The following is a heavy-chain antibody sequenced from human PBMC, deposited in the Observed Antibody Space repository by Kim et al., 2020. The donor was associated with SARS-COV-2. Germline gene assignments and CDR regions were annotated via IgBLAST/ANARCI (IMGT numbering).Heavy chain of an antibody. CDR1: GGTFSSYA. CDR3: ARRERVATMEEDAFDI. Sequence: SVKVSCKASGGTFSSYAISWVRQAPGQGLEWMGRIIPILGIANYAQKFQGRVTITADKSTSTAYMELSSLRSEDTAVYYCARRERVATMEEDAFDIWAKGQWSPSLQ. V-gene: IGHV1-69*04. J-gene: IGHJ3*02. D-gene: IGHD5-12*01. CDR2: IIPILGIA.